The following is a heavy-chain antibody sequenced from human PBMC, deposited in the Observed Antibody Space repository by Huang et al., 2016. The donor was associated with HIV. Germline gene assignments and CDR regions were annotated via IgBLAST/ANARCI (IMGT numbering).Heavy chain of an antibody. V-gene: IGHV4-34*02. Sequence: QVRLQQWGAGLLKPSETLSLTRAVYGGSISGYQWTGIRKSPGKGLEWIGEINHSGSAIYKTTLKTRVTITGYMSKNQFSLKMTSLTDAETSVYFCARGLRFCRRGDCFPTHFQHWSQG. D-gene: IGHD2-21*02. CDR2: INHSGSA. CDR1: GGSISGYQ. CDR3: ARGLRFCRRGDCFPTHFQH. J-gene: IGHJ1*01.